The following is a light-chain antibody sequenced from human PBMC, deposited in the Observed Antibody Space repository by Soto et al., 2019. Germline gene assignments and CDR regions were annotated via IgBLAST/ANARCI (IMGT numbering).Light chain of an antibody. CDR1: SSSIGSNS. CDR2: TNN. Sequence: QSVLTQPPSASGTPGQRVTISCSGSSSSIGSNSVNWYQQLPRTAPKVLIYTNNQRPSGVPDRISGSKSGTSASLAISGLQSEDEADYYCAAWDGSLNVYVFGTGTKVTVL. CDR3: AAWDGSLNVYV. J-gene: IGLJ1*01. V-gene: IGLV1-44*01.